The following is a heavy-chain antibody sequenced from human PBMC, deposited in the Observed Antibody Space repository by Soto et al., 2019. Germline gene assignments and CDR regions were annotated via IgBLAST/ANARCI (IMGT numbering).Heavy chain of an antibody. V-gene: IGHV5-51*01. CDR1: GCTFTSYW. D-gene: IGHD2-2*01. CDR3: AKHEGYCSTTTCSNFDY. Sequence: XESLNISCKGSGCTFTSYWIAWVRQMPGKGLEWMGIIYPGDSDSSYSPSFQGQVTISADKSINTAYLHWSSLKASDTAIYYCAKHEGYCSTTTCSNFDYWGQGNLVTVSS. CDR2: IYPGDSDS. J-gene: IGHJ4*02.